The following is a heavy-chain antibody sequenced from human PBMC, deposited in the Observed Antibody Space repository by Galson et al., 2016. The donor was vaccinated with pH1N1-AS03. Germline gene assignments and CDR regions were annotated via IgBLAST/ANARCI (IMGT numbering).Heavy chain of an antibody. V-gene: IGHV4-61*01. CDR2: IYYSGTT. J-gene: IGHJ6*02. Sequence: LSLTCSVSGAPITSGSHYWTWIRQLPGKGLEWIGYIYYSGTTKFNPSLATRVTMSVDRSKSQFSLNLMSVTAADTAVYYCARDGQLWPHYYPLDVRGQGTTVTVSS. D-gene: IGHD3-22*01. CDR3: ARDGQLWPHYYPLDV. CDR1: GAPITSGSHY.